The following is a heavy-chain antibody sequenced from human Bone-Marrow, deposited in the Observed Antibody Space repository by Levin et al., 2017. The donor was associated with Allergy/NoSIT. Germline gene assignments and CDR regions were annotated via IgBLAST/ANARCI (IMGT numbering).Heavy chain of an antibody. D-gene: IGHD2-21*02. CDR3: ARRAPVVMTATRGVFDI. J-gene: IGHJ3*02. V-gene: IGHV4-59*01. CDR2: VYYTGST. Sequence: MPSETLSLTCTVSGDSISSSYWNWVRQFPGKGLEWIGFVYYTGSTNYNPSLKSRVIMSVDTSKNQVSLKLTSVTAADTAVYYCARRAPVVMTATRGVFDIWGQGAVVTVSS. CDR1: GDSISSSY.